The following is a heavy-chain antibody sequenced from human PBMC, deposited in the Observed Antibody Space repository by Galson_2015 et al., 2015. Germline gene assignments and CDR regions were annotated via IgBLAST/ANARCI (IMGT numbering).Heavy chain of an antibody. Sequence: LRLSCAASGFTFGSYAMSWVRQTPGKGLEWISAISGSGGSTYYADSVKGRFTISRDNSKNTLYLQMNSLRAEDTAIYYCTKERISVSGIFDYWGQETLVTVSS. J-gene: IGHJ4*02. D-gene: IGHD6-19*01. CDR3: TKERISVSGIFDY. CDR2: ISGSGGST. V-gene: IGHV3-23*01. CDR1: GFTFGSYA.